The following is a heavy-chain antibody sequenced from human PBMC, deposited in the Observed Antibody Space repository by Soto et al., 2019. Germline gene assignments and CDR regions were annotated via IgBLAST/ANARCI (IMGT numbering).Heavy chain of an antibody. V-gene: IGHV3-30*18. Sequence: PGGSLRLSCAASGFTFSSYGMHWVRQAPGKGLEWVAVISYDGSNKYYADSVKGRFTISRENSKNTLYLQMNSLRAEDTAVYYCANSPWDFWSGYPRAMDVWGKGTTVTVSS. CDR3: ANSPWDFWSGYPRAMDV. J-gene: IGHJ6*03. CDR1: GFTFSSYG. CDR2: ISYDGSNK. D-gene: IGHD3-3*01.